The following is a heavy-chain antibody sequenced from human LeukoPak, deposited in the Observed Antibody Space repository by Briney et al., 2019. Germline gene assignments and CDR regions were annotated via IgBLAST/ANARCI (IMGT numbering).Heavy chain of an antibody. Sequence: GGSLRLPCAASGFTFSSYGMHWVRQAPGKGLEWVAVISYDGSNKYYADSVKDRFAISRDNSKNTLYLQMNSLRAEDTAVYYCAKDRFGGVAWNWFDPWGQGTLVTVSS. CDR1: GFTFSSYG. V-gene: IGHV3-30*18. CDR3: AKDRFGGVAWNWFDP. D-gene: IGHD3-10*01. CDR2: ISYDGSNK. J-gene: IGHJ5*02.